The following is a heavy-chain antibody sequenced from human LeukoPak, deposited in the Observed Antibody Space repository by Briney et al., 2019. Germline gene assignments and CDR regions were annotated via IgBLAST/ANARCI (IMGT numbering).Heavy chain of an antibody. V-gene: IGHV4-4*07. D-gene: IGHD3-3*01. CDR2: IYTSGST. J-gene: IGHJ5*02. Sequence: SETLSLTCTVSGGSISSYYWSWIRQPAGKGVEWIGRIYTSGSTNYNPSLKSRVTMSVDTSKNQFSLKLSSVTAADTAVYYCAREENVLRFLDWFPRWFDPWGQGTLVTVSS. CDR3: AREENVLRFLDWFPRWFDP. CDR1: GGSISSYY.